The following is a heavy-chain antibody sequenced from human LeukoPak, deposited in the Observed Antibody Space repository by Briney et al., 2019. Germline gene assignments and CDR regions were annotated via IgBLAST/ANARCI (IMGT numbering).Heavy chain of an antibody. V-gene: IGHV3-49*04. J-gene: IGHJ6*02. CDR2: IRSKAYRGTT. CDR3: TRGPIQLWLHNSMDV. D-gene: IGHD5-18*01. CDR1: GFTFGDHA. Sequence: GSLRLSCAASGFTFGDHAMSWVRQAPGRGLEWVGFIRSKAYRGTTEYAASVRGRFTISRDDSESVAYLQMNSLKIEDTALYYCTRGPIQLWLHNSMDVWGQGTTVTVSS.